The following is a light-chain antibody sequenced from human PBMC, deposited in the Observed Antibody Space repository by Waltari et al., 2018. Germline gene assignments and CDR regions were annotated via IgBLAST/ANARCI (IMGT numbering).Light chain of an antibody. CDR2: GAS. CDR3: QQYVSLPAT. V-gene: IGKV3-20*01. CDR1: QSVSKY. J-gene: IGKJ1*01. Sequence: SCRARQSVSKYLAWYQQKPGQAPRLLIDGASSRATGIPDRFSGSGSGTDFSLTISRLEPEDFAVYYCQQYVSLPATFGQGTKVEIE.